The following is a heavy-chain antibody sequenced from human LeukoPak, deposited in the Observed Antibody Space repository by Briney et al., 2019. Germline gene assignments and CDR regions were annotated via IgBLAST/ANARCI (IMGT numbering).Heavy chain of an antibody. CDR2: ISSSSRHI. D-gene: IGHD4-17*01. CDR1: GFTFSSYS. V-gene: IGHV3-21*04. J-gene: IGHJ1*01. Sequence: GGSLRLSCAASGFTFSSYSMNRVRQAPGKGLEWVSSISSSSRHIYYADSVKGRFTIFRDDAKNSLFLQMDSLRVEDTVMYYCVRDFSTVTTAYLHHWGQGTLLTVSS. CDR3: VRDFSTVTTAYLHH.